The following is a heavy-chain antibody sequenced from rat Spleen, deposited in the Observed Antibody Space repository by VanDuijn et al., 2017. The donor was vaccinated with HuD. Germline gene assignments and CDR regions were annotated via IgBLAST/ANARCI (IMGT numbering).Heavy chain of an antibody. J-gene: IGHJ2*01. V-gene: IGHV5-29*01. Sequence: EVQLVESGGGLVQPGRSLKLSCAASGFTFSNYGMAWVRQAPTKGLEWVATIRYDGNNTYYGDSVKGRFTISRDNAESTLSLQMDSLRSEDTATYYCARDGGYSDWGQGVMVTVSS. CDR3: ARDGGYSD. CDR2: IRYDGNNT. CDR1: GFTFSNYG. D-gene: IGHD1-11*01.